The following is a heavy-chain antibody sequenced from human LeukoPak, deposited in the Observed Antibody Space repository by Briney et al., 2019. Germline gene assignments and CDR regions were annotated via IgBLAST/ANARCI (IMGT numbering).Heavy chain of an antibody. D-gene: IGHD3-10*02. CDR1: GFTFSSYW. J-gene: IGHJ3*02. Sequence: GGSLRLSCAASGFTFSSYWMSWVRQAPGKGLEWVANIKQDGSEKYYVDSVKGRFTISRDNAKNSLYLQMNSLRAEDTAVYYCARSLYVRGVIGAFDIWGQGTMVTVSS. CDR2: IKQDGSEK. CDR3: ARSLYVRGVIGAFDI. V-gene: IGHV3-7*01.